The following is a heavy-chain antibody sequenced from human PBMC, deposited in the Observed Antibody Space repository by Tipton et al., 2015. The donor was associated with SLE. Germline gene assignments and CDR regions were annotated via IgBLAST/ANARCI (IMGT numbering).Heavy chain of an antibody. D-gene: IGHD3-22*01. V-gene: IGHV4-61*01. CDR1: GGSISSSSYY. CDR3: ASGIVVVTLLYDAFDI. CDR2: IYYSGNT. Sequence: TLSLTCTVSGGSISSSSYYWSCIRHPPGKRLDWIGYIYYSGNTNYNPSLKSRVTISVDTSKNQFSLKLSSVTAADTAVYYCASGIVVVTLLYDAFDIWGQGTMVTVSS. J-gene: IGHJ3*02.